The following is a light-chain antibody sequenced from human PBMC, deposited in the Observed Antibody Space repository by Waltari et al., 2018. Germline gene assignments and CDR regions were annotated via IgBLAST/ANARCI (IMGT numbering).Light chain of an antibody. CDR2: KIS. Sequence: IVLTQTPLSSPVTLGQPASISSRSSESPVHSDWDTYLSWRQQRPGQPPRLLIYKISNRFSGVPDRFSGSGAGTDFTLRISRVEAEDVGVYYCMQATKLYTFGQGTRLEIK. CDR1: ESPVHSDWDTY. CDR3: MQATKLYT. V-gene: IGKV2-24*01. J-gene: IGKJ2*01.